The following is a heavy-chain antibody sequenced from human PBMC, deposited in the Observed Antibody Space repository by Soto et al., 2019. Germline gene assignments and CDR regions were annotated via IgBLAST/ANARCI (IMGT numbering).Heavy chain of an antibody. CDR2: INPNSGGT. V-gene: IGHV1-2*04. CDR1: GYTFTGYY. CDR3: ARGKRWPGRLFYYGMDV. Sequence: VASVKVSCKASGYTFTGYYMHWVRQAPGQGLEWMGWINPNSGGTNYAQKFQGWVTMTRDTSISTAYMELSRLRSDDTAVYYCARGKRWPGRLFYYGMDVWGQGTTVTVSS. J-gene: IGHJ6*02. D-gene: IGHD4-17*01.